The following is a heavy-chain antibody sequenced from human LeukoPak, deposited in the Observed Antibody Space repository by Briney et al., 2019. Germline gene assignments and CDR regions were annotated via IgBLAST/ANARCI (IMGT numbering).Heavy chain of an antibody. D-gene: IGHD4-17*01. V-gene: IGHV4-38-2*01. CDR2: IFHSGSS. Sequence: KPSETLSLTCAVSSYSISSGSYWGWIRQSPGKGLEWVGSIFHSGSSYYNPSLKSRLTMSVDTSKNQFSLKLTSVTAADTALYYCARVTYVDDMLYQYFDYWGQGILVTVSS. CDR1: SYSISSGSY. J-gene: IGHJ4*02. CDR3: ARVTYVDDMLYQYFDY.